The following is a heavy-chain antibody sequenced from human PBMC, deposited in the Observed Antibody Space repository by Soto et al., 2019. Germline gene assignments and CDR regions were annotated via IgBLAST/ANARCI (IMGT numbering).Heavy chain of an antibody. CDR3: AREGTSGTRDAFDI. CDR1: GYTFSAYY. V-gene: IGHV1-2*02. CDR2: MNPKSGGT. Sequence: GASVKVSCKAPGYTFSAYYTHWVRQAPGQGLEWMGWMNPKSGGTYFAQKFQGRVTLTRDTSISTAYLEVNRLRSDDTAVYYCAREGTSGTRDAFDIWGQGTMVTVSS. J-gene: IGHJ3*02. D-gene: IGHD2-2*01.